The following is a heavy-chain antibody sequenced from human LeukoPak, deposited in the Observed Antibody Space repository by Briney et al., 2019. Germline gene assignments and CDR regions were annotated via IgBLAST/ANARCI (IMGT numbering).Heavy chain of an antibody. CDR2: ISGSGGST. J-gene: IGHJ1*01. CDR3: AKDGGSYRAMGYFPH. D-gene: IGHD1-26*01. CDR1: GFTFSSYA. V-gene: IGHV3-23*01. Sequence: PGGSLRLSCAASGFTFSSYAMSWVRQAPGKGLEWVSAISGSGGSTYYADSVKGRFTISRDNSKNTLYLQMNSLRAEDTAVYYCAKDGGSYRAMGYFPHWGQGTLVTVSS.